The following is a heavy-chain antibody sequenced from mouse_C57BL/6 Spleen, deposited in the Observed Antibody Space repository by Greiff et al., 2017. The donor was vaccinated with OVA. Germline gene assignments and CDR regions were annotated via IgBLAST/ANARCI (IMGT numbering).Heavy chain of an antibody. CDR2: INPGSGGT. D-gene: IGHD2-12*01. J-gene: IGHJ2*01. Sequence: QVHVKQSGAELVRPGTSVKVSCKASGYAFTNYLIEWVKQRPGQGLEWIGVINPGSGGTNYNEKFKGKATLTADKSSSTAYMQLSCLTSEDSAVYICARRGYYSLDYWGQGTTLTVAS. V-gene: IGHV1-54*01. CDR1: GYAFTNYL. CDR3: ARRGYYSLDY.